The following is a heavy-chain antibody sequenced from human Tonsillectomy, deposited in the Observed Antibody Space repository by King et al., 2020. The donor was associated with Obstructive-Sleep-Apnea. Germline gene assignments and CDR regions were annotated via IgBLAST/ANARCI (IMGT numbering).Heavy chain of an antibody. J-gene: IGHJ4*02. CDR2: IRSRRDNYAT. D-gene: IGHD2-2*01. CDR3: SRQTDSCHDY. CDR1: GFTFDDSH. Sequence: VQLVESGGGLVQPGGSLKLSCAASGFTFDDSHMHWVRQAPGKGLEWIGHIRSRRDNYATAYAASVNGRFSISRDHTKSTAYPQMKSLTTEDTAVYYCSRQTDSCHDYWGQGTRVTVSS. V-gene: IGHV3-73*01.